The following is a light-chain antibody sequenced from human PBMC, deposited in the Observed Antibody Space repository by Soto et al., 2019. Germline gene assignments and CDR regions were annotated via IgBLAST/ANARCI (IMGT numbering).Light chain of an antibody. CDR3: QQLNNYPRT. Sequence: IQLTQSPSSLSASVGDRVTITCRASQDISNYLAWYQQKPGKAPNLLIYAASTLQSGVPSRFSGSGSGTDFTLTISSLQPEDFATYYCQQLNNYPRTFGQGTKVEIK. CDR1: QDISNY. J-gene: IGKJ1*01. V-gene: IGKV1-9*01. CDR2: AAS.